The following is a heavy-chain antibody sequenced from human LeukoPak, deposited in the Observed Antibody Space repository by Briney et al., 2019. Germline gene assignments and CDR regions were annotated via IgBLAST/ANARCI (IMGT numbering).Heavy chain of an antibody. CDR1: GFTFSSYE. Sequence: PGGSLRLSCAASGFTFSSYEMNWVRQAPGQGLEWVSYISSSGSTIYYADSVKGRFTVSRDDSKNTLYLQMNSLRAEDTALYYCARSGGGRGMDPWGQGTLVTVSS. CDR2: ISSSGSTI. V-gene: IGHV3-48*03. D-gene: IGHD1-26*01. CDR3: ARSGGGRGMDP. J-gene: IGHJ5*02.